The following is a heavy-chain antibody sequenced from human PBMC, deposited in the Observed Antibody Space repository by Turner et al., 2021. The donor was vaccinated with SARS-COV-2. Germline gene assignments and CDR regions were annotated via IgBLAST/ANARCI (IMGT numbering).Heavy chain of an antibody. V-gene: IGHV4-39*01. CDR2: IYYSGST. D-gene: IGHD1-1*01. J-gene: IGHJ4*02. CDR3: ARLRPTQNFDY. Sequence: QLQLQESGPGLVNPSETLSLTCTVPGGPISSSSYSWGWIGQPPGKGLEWIGSIYYSGSTYYNPSLKSRVTISVDTSKNQFSLKLGSVTAADTAVYYCARLRPTQNFDYWGQGTLVTVSS. CDR1: GGPISSSSYS.